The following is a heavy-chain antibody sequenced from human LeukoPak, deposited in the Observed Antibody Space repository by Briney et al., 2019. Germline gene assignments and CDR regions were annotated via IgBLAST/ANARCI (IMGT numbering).Heavy chain of an antibody. D-gene: IGHD6-19*01. Sequence: ASVKVSCKASGGTFSSYAISWVRQAPGQGLEWMGWISAYNGNTNYAQKLQGRVTMTTDTSTSTAYMELRSLRSDDTAVYYCARDHSSGWGLQGYYYYYGMDVWGQGTTVTVSS. V-gene: IGHV1-18*01. CDR3: ARDHSSGWGLQGYYYYYGMDV. J-gene: IGHJ6*02. CDR1: GGTFSSYA. CDR2: ISAYNGNT.